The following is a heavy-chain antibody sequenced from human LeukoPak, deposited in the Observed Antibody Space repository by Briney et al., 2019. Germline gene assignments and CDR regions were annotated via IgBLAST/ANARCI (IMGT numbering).Heavy chain of an antibody. Sequence: GGSLRLSCAASGFTFSSYSMNWVRQAPGKGLEWVSSISSSSSYIYYADSVKGRFTISRDNAKNSLYLQMNGLRAEDTAVYYCARDHNEDALLWFGELIQVNYYYMDVWGKGTTVTVSS. D-gene: IGHD3-10*01. CDR3: ARDHNEDALLWFGELIQVNYYYMDV. CDR2: ISSSSSYI. CDR1: GFTFSSYS. J-gene: IGHJ6*03. V-gene: IGHV3-21*01.